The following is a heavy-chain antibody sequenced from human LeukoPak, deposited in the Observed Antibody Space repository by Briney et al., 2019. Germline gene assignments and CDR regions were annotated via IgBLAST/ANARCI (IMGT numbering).Heavy chain of an antibody. CDR3: ARGALAAAGNFIDWFDP. D-gene: IGHD6-13*01. CDR1: GGSISSYY. Sequence: PSETLSLTGTVSGGSISSYYWSWIRQPAGKGLEWIGRIYTSGSTNYNPSLKSRVTMSVDTSKNQFSLKLSSVAAADTAVYYCARGALAAAGNFIDWFDPWGQGTLVTVSS. V-gene: IGHV4-4*07. CDR2: IYTSGST. J-gene: IGHJ5*02.